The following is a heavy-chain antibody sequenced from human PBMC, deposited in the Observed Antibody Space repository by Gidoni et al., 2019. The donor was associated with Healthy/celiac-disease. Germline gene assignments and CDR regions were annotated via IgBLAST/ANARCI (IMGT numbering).Heavy chain of an antibody. CDR3: TRPWYSGSLD. CDR2: IRSKANSYAT. V-gene: IGHV3-73*02. D-gene: IGHD1-26*01. CDR1: GFTFSGSA. J-gene: IGHJ4*02. Sequence: EVQLVESGGGLVQPGGSLKLSCAASGFTFSGSAMHWVRQASGKGLEWVGRIRSKANSYATAYAASVKGRFTISRDDSKNTAYLQMNSLKTEDTAVYYCTRPWYSGSLDWGQGTLVTVSS.